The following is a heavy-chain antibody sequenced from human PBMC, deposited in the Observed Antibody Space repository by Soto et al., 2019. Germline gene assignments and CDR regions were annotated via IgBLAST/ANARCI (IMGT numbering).Heavy chain of an antibody. V-gene: IGHV3-74*01. D-gene: IGHD3-9*01. CDR2: INSDGSST. Sequence: PGGSLRLSCAASGFTFSSYWMHWVRQAPGKGLVWVSRINSDGSSTSYADSVKGRFTISRDNAKNTLYLQMNSLRAEDTAVYYCARDRDFLIAYNWFDPWGQGTLVTVSS. CDR3: ARDRDFLIAYNWFDP. CDR1: GFTFSSYW. J-gene: IGHJ5*02.